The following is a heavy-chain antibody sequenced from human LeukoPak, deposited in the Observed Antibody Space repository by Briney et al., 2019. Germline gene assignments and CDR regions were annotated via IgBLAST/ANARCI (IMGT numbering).Heavy chain of an antibody. D-gene: IGHD5-24*01. CDR3: ARDRLEYYFDY. CDR1: GGSISSYY. CDR2: IYTSGST. J-gene: IGHJ4*02. V-gene: IGHV4-4*07. Sequence: SETLSLTCTVSGGSISSYYWSWVRQPAGKGLEWIGRIYTSGSTNYNPSLKSRVTISVDKSKSQFSLKLSSVTAADTAVYYCARDRLEYYFDYWGQGTLVTVSS.